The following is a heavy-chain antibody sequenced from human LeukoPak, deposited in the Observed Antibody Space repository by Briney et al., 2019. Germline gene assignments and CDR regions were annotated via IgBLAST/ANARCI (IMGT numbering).Heavy chain of an antibody. CDR3: ARDISTMIVVVIGGAFDY. V-gene: IGHV3-7*01. CDR1: GFTFSGYW. J-gene: IGHJ4*02. CDR2: IKQDGSEK. D-gene: IGHD3-22*01. Sequence: GGSLRLSCAGSGFTFSGYWMTWVRQAPGKGLEWVANIKQDGSEKYYVDSVKGRFTISRDNAKKSLYLQMNSLRAEDTAVYYCARDISTMIVVVIGGAFDYWGQGTLVTVSS.